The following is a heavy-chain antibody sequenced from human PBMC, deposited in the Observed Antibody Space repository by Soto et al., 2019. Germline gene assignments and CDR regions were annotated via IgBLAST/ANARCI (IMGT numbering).Heavy chain of an antibody. CDR3: ARAQYSSGWYDWFDP. CDR2: IWYDGSNK. J-gene: IGHJ5*02. CDR1: GFTFSSYG. Sequence: GGSLRLSCAASGFTFSSYGMHWVRQAPGKGLEWVAVIWYDGSNKYYADSVKGRFTISRDNSKNTLYLQMNSLRAEDTAVYYCARAQYSSGWYDWFDPWGQGTLVTVSS. V-gene: IGHV3-33*01. D-gene: IGHD6-19*01.